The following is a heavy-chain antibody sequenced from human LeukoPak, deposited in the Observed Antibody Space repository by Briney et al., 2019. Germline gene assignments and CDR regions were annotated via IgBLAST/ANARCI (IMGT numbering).Heavy chain of an antibody. Sequence: GASVKVSCKASGYIFNSYGISWVRQVPGQGLEWMGWISGYNGNTNYAQKLQGRVTVTTDTSTSTAYMELRSLRSDDTAVYYCARDADCSGGSCYPWGQGTLVTVSS. CDR1: GYIFNSYG. CDR3: ARDADCSGGSCYP. V-gene: IGHV1-18*01. D-gene: IGHD2-15*01. CDR2: ISGYNGNT. J-gene: IGHJ5*02.